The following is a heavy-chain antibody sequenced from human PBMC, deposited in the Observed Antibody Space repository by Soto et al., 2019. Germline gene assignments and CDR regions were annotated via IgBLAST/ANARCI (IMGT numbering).Heavy chain of an antibody. CDR3: ARVEPLVVVAATPPPLAAYYYFGMDV. D-gene: IGHD2-15*01. V-gene: IGHV3-30-3*01. CDR1: GFMFSNYA. J-gene: IGHJ6*02. CDR2: ISYDGINE. Sequence: PGGSQRLSYAATGFMFSNYAVHWVRQAPGKGLEWVAVISYDGINEYYADSVKGRFTISRDNSRNTLYLQMNSLRGADTAVYYCARVEPLVVVAATPPPLAAYYYFGMDVWGQGTTVTVSS.